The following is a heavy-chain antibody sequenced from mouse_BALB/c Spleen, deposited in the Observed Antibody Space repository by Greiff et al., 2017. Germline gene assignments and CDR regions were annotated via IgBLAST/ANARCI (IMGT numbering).Heavy chain of an antibody. CDR2: IWAGGST. CDR3: ARDPKLGPYAMDY. J-gene: IGHJ4*01. D-gene: IGHD4-1*01. V-gene: IGHV2-9*02. CDR1: GFSLTSYG. Sequence: QVHVKQSGPGLVAPSQSLSITCTVSGFSLTSYGVHWVRQPPGKGLEWLGVIWAGGSTNYNSALMSRLSISKDNSKSQVFLKMNSLQTDDTAMYYCARDPKLGPYAMDYWGQGTSVTVSS.